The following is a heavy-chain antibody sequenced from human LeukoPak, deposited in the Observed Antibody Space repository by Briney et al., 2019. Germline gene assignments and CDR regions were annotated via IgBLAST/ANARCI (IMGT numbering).Heavy chain of an antibody. V-gene: IGHV3-9*03. CDR3: AKDTRAGYSSSSGYMDV. CDR2: ISWNSGSI. Sequence: GGSLRLSCAASGFTFDDYAMHWVRQAPGKGLEWVSGISWNSGSIGYADSVKGRFTISRDNAKNSLYLQMNSLRAEDMALYYCAKDTRAGYSSSSGYMDVWGKGTTVTVSS. CDR1: GFTFDDYA. D-gene: IGHD6-13*01. J-gene: IGHJ6*03.